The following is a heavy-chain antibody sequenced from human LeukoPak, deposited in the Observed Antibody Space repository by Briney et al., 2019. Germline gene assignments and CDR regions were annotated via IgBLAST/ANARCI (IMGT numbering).Heavy chain of an antibody. CDR1: GFTFSGSA. Sequence: GGSLRLSCAASGFTFSGSAMPWVRPASGKGLEWVGRIRSKANSYATAYAASVKGRFTISRDDSKNTAYLQMNSLKTEDTAVYYCTSQKWELLSHFDYWGQGTLVTVSS. V-gene: IGHV3-73*01. CDR3: TSQKWELLSHFDY. CDR2: IRSKANSYAT. D-gene: IGHD1-26*01. J-gene: IGHJ4*02.